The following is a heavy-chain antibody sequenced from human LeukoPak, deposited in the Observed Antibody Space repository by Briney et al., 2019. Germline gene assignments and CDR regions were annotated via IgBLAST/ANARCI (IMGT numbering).Heavy chain of an antibody. V-gene: IGHV4-39*07. J-gene: IGHJ5*02. CDR2: IYYSGST. CDR1: GGSISSSSYY. D-gene: IGHD6-19*01. CDR3: ARDRGGVAVADHNWFDP. Sequence: SETLSLTCTVSGGSISSSSYYWGWIRQPPGKGLEWIESIYYSGSTYYNPSLKSRVTISVDTSKNQFSLKLSSVTAADTAVYYCARDRGGVAVADHNWFDPWGQGTLVTVSS.